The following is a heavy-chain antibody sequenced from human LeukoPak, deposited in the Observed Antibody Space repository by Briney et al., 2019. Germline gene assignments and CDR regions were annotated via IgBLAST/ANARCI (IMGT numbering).Heavy chain of an antibody. D-gene: IGHD2-15*01. CDR2: ISGGGGST. CDR3: ARGRGYCGGGSCYFDY. CDR1: GFTFSSYA. J-gene: IGHJ4*02. Sequence: GGSLRLSCAASGFTFSSYAMSWVRQAPGKGLEWVSAISGGGGSTYYADSVKGRFTISRDNSKNTLYLQMNSLRAEDTAVYYCARGRGYCGGGSCYFDYWGQGTLVTVSS. V-gene: IGHV3-23*01.